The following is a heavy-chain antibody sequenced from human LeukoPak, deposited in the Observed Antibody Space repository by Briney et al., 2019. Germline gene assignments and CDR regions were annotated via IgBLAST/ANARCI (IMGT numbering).Heavy chain of an antibody. CDR2: IYYSGST. Sequence: SETLSLTCTVSGGSISSYYWSWIRQPPGKGLEWIGYIYYSGSTNYNPSLKSRVTISVDTSKNQFSLKLSSVTAADTAVYYCARGKGTMIVASFDYWGQGTLVTVSS. J-gene: IGHJ4*02. V-gene: IGHV4-59*12. CDR3: ARGKGTMIVASFDY. CDR1: GGSISSYY. D-gene: IGHD3-22*01.